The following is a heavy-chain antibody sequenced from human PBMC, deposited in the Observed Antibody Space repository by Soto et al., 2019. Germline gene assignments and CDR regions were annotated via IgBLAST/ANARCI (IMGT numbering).Heavy chain of an antibody. J-gene: IGHJ6*03. D-gene: IGHD2-8*01. Sequence: QVQLEQSGAEVRKPGSSVKVSCQASGGTFSSQTMSWVRQAPGQAPEWMGRINIFLERTSYAQTLQSRITITADKSTSTTYLELSSLRSEDTAGYYCASEIGMVYDPDHYMDVWGGGTTV. CDR1: GGTFSSQT. V-gene: IGHV1-69*08. CDR3: ASEIGMVYDPDHYMDV. CDR2: INIFLERT.